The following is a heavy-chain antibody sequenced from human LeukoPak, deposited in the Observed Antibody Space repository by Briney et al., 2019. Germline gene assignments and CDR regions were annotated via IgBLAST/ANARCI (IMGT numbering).Heavy chain of an antibody. D-gene: IGHD6-19*01. CDR3: AKVDGYNSGWYDY. CDR1: GFTFDDYG. J-gene: IGHJ4*02. V-gene: IGHV3-9*01. CDR2: ISWNSGNI. Sequence: GGSLRLSCAASGFTFDDYGMHWVRQPPGKGLEWVSGISWNSGNIGYADSVKGRFTISRDNAKNSLYLQMNSLRTEDTALYYCAKVDGYNSGWYDYWGRGTLVTASS.